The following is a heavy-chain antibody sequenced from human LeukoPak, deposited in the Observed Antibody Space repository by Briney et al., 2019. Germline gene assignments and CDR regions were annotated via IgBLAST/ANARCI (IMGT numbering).Heavy chain of an antibody. Sequence: GASVKVSCKASGYTFTDYYMHWVQQAPGKGLEWVGRVDPEYGQTIYAEKFQGRVTMTADTSTDTAYMELRSLRSDDTAVYYCARDHNWAGDFWSGYYGLRTGGYFDYWGQGTLVTVSS. V-gene: IGHV1-69-2*01. CDR3: ARDHNWAGDFWSGYYGLRTGGYFDY. CDR2: VDPEYGQT. D-gene: IGHD3-3*01. CDR1: GYTFTDYY. J-gene: IGHJ4*02.